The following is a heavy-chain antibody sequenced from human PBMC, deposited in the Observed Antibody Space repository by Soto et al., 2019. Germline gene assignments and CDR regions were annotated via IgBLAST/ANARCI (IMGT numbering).Heavy chain of an antibody. D-gene: IGHD1-1*01. V-gene: IGHV3-23*01. CDR2: ISGSGGST. CDR3: AKYAGLSPGVRFNFDP. J-gene: IGHJ5*02. CDR1: GFTFSTYS. Sequence: GGSLRLSCAASGFTFSTYSIAWVRQTSGRGLEWVSTISGSGGSTYYADSVKGRFTVSRANSRNTLYLQMNSLRAEDTAIYYCAKYAGLSPGVRFNFDPWGQGVLVTVSS.